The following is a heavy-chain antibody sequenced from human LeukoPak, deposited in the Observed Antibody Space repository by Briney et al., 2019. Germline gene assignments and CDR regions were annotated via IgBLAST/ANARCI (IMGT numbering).Heavy chain of an antibody. D-gene: IGHD3-22*01. V-gene: IGHV3-30*18. CDR2: ISYDGSNK. J-gene: IGHJ4*02. CDR1: GFTFSSYG. Sequence: GRSLRLSCAASGFTFSSYGMHWVRQAPSKGLEWVAVISYDGSNKYYADSVKGRFTISRDNSKNTLYLQMNSLRAEDTAVYYCAKDVDYDSSGYPDYWGQGTLVTVSS. CDR3: AKDVDYDSSGYPDY.